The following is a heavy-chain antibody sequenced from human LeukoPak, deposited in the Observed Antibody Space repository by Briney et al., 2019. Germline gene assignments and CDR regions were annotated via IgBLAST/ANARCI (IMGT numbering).Heavy chain of an antibody. CDR2: ISGSGGST. J-gene: IGHJ4*02. CDR3: AKDNGKLKHDYGDY. D-gene: IGHD4-23*01. Sequence: PGGSLRLSCPASGFTFSSYAMSWVRQAPGKGLEWVSAISGSGGSTYYADSVKGRFTISRDNSKNTLYLQMNSLRAEDTAVYYCAKDNGKLKHDYGDYWGQGTLVTVSS. CDR1: GFTFSSYA. V-gene: IGHV3-23*01.